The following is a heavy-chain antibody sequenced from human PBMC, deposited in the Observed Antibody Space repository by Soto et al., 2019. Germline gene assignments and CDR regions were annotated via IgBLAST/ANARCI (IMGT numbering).Heavy chain of an antibody. CDR3: ARRLTVVPLAFDL. Sequence: SGPTLVNPTQIRRLTCTFSGLSLTTSGVGVGWIRQPPGKALEWLALIYWNDDTRYSPSLKNRVTITTDTSKNQVVLTMTDMDPVDTATYYCARRLTVVPLAFDLWGQGTMVTVSS. CDR2: IYWNDDT. D-gene: IGHD3-10*01. V-gene: IGHV2-5*01. CDR1: GLSLTTSGVG. J-gene: IGHJ3*01.